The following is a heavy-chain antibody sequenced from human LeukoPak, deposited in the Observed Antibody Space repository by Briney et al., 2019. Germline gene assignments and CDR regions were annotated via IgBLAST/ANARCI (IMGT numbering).Heavy chain of an antibody. Sequence: PSQTLSLTCTVSGGSTSSGGYYWSWIRQPPGKGLEWIGYIYTSGSTNYNPSLKSRVTISVDTSKNQFSLKLSSVTAADTAVYYCARRNWADAFDIWGQGTMVTVSS. J-gene: IGHJ3*02. D-gene: IGHD7-27*01. CDR2: IYTSGST. V-gene: IGHV4-61*09. CDR1: GGSTSSGGYY. CDR3: ARRNWADAFDI.